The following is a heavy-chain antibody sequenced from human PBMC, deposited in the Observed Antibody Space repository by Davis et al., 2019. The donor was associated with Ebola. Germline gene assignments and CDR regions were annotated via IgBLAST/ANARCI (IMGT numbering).Heavy chain of an antibody. CDR1: GYSFTSYW. D-gene: IGHD2-8*01. J-gene: IGHJ5*02. Sequence: AASVKVSCKGSGYSFTSYWIGWVRQAPGQGLEWMGWISAYNGNTNYAQKLQGRVTMTTDTSTSTAYMELRSLRSDDTAVYYCARDLGMVYASWFDPWGQGTLVTVSS. CDR2: ISAYNGNT. CDR3: ARDLGMVYASWFDP. V-gene: IGHV1-18*04.